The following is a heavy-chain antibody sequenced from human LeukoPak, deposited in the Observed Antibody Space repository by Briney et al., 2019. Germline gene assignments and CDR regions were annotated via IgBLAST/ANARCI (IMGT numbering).Heavy chain of an antibody. CDR3: ARALYYYGSGSYAIDY. CDR2: INWNGGST. D-gene: IGHD3-10*01. V-gene: IGHV3-20*04. Sequence: PGGSLRLSCAASGFTFDDYGMSWVRQAPGKGLEWVSGINWNGGSTGYADSVKGRFTISRDNAKNSLYLQMNSLRAEDTAVYYCARALYYYGSGSYAIDYWGQGTLVTVSS. CDR1: GFTFDDYG. J-gene: IGHJ4*02.